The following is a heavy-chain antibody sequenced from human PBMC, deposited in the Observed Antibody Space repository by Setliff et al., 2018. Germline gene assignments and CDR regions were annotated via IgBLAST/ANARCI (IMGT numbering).Heavy chain of an antibody. Sequence: PGGSLRLSCAASGFIFSDHYMDWVRQAPGKGLEWVGRTRNKGNNYATEYAASVKGRFTISRDDPKNSMYLQMNSLKTEDTAVYYCTRDGAGTRSGFYFDYWGQGTLVTVSS. V-gene: IGHV3-72*01. CDR3: TRDGAGTRSGFYFDY. CDR1: GFIFSDHY. D-gene: IGHD1-1*01. J-gene: IGHJ4*02. CDR2: TRNKGNNYAT.